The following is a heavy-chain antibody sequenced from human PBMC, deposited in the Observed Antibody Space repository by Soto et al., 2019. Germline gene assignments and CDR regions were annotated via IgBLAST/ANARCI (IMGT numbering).Heavy chain of an antibody. CDR1: NGSISSYF. D-gene: IGHD2-21*02. Sequence: SETLSLTCTVSNGSISSYFWSWIRQPPGKGLEWIGYIYYSGKTSYNPSLRSRVTISVDTSKNQFFLKVNSVTAADTAVYYCARHVSMTVDSWGQGTLVTVSS. CDR2: IYYSGKT. J-gene: IGHJ4*02. V-gene: IGHV4-59*08. CDR3: ARHVSMTVDS.